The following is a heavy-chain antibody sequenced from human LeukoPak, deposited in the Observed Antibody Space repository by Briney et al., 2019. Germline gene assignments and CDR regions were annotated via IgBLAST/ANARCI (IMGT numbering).Heavy chain of an antibody. J-gene: IGHJ6*03. D-gene: IGHD4-17*01. V-gene: IGHV1-18*01. CDR3: ARDWATVTYYYYYMDV. CDR2: ISAYNGNT. CDR1: GYIFISYG. Sequence: ASVKVSCKASGYIFISYGISWVRQAPGQGLEWMGWISAYNGNTNYAQKLQGRVTMTTDTSTSTAYMELRSLRSDDTAVYYCARDWATVTYYYYYMDVWGKGTTVTISS.